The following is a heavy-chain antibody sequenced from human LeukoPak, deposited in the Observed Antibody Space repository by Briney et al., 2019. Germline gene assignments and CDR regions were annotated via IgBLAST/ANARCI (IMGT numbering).Heavy chain of an antibody. D-gene: IGHD3-9*01. CDR2: INPSGGST. Sequence: ASVKVSCKASGYTFTSYYMHWVRQAPGQGLEWMGIINPSGGSTSYAQKFQGRVTMTRDTSISTAYMELSRLRSDDTAVYYCARAVYYDILRHWGQGTLVTVSS. V-gene: IGHV1-46*01. CDR1: GYTFTSYY. J-gene: IGHJ4*02. CDR3: ARAVYYDILRH.